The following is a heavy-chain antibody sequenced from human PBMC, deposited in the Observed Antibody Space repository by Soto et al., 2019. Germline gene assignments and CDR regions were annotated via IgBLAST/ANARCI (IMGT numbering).Heavy chain of an antibody. J-gene: IGHJ6*02. Sequence: PGGSLRLSCAASGFTFSNAWMSWVRQAPGKGLEWVGRIKSKTDGGTTDYAAPVKGRFTISRDDSKNTLYLQMNSLKTEDTAVYYCTTDEYNTYYYGMDVWRQRTTVTVSS. CDR2: IKSKTDGGTT. CDR3: TTDEYNTYYYGMDV. CDR1: GFTFSNAW. D-gene: IGHD1-20*01. V-gene: IGHV3-15*01.